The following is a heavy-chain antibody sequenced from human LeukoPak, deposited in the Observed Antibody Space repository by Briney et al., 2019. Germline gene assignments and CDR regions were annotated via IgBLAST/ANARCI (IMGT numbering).Heavy chain of an antibody. J-gene: IGHJ4*02. D-gene: IGHD3-10*01. CDR1: GFTFRYYA. V-gene: IGHV3-23*01. CDR3: AKRIAYGSGSYYFDY. Sequence: GGSLRLSCAASGFTFRYYAMSWGRHAPGKGLEWVSGSSGSGGSTYYADSVKGRFTISRDNSKNTLYLQMNSLRAEDTAIYYCAKRIAYGSGSYYFDYWGQGTLVTVSS. CDR2: SSGSGGST.